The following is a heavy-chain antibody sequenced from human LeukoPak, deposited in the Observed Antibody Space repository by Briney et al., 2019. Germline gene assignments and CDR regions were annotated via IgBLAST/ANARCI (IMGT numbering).Heavy chain of an antibody. CDR3: ARDSDIVVVPAASSFDI. CDR2: ISSSSSYI. J-gene: IGHJ3*02. CDR1: GFTFSSYS. D-gene: IGHD2-2*01. V-gene: IGHV3-21*01. Sequence: GGSLRLSCAASGFTFSSYSMNWVRQAPGKGLEWVSSISSSSSYIYYADSVKGRFTISGDNAKNSLYLQMNSLRAEDTAVYYCARDSDIVVVPAASSFDIWGQGTMVTVSS.